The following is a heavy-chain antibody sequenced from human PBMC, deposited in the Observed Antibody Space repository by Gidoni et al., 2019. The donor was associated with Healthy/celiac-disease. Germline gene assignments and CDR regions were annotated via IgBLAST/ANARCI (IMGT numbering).Heavy chain of an antibody. CDR3: VKGGDGH. D-gene: IGHD3-16*01. Sequence: EVQLVESGGGLVQPGGSLRRYCSASGFPFSSYAMHWVRQAPGKGLEYVSAIRSNGGRTYYADSVKGRFTISRDNSKNTLYLKMRRLRAEDTAVYYCVKGGDGHWGQGSLVTVSS. CDR1: GFPFSSYA. CDR2: IRSNGGRT. J-gene: IGHJ4*02. V-gene: IGHV3-64D*09.